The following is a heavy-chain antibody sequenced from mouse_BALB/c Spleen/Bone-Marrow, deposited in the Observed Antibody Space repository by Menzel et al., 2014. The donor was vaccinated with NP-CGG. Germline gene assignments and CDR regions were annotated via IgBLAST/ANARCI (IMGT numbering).Heavy chain of an antibody. V-gene: IGHV1S29*02. D-gene: IGHD2-12*01. CDR3: AITTLYAMDY. Sequence: EVHLVESGPELVKPVASVKISCKASGYTFTDYNMHWVKQSHGKSLEWIGYIYPYNGGTGYNQKFKSKATLTVDNSSSTAYMELRSLTSEDSAVYYCAITTLYAMDYWGQGTSVTVSS. CDR1: GYTFTDYN. CDR2: IYPYNGGT. J-gene: IGHJ4*01.